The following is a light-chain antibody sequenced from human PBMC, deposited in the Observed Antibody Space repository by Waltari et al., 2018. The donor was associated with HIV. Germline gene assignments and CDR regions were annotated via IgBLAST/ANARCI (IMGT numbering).Light chain of an antibody. V-gene: IGLV2-23*02. J-gene: IGLJ2*01. CDR2: EVS. CDR3: CSYASTTDTYVV. Sequence: QSALTQPASVSGSPGQSITISCTGTSSYVWSYNLVSWYQQHPGKAPKLIIYEVSKRPSGVSNRFSGSKSGSTASLTISGLQPEDEADYCCCSYASTTDTYVVFGGGTKLTVL. CDR1: SSYVWSYNL.